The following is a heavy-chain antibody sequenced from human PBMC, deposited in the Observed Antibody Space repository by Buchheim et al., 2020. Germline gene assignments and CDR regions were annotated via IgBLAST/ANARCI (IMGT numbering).Heavy chain of an antibody. CDR3: TTTVALLTSIAARQLNDY. V-gene: IGHV3-15*01. CDR1: GFTFSNAW. Sequence: EVQLVESGGGLVKPGGSLRLSCAASGFTFSNAWMSWVRQAPGKGLEWVGRIKSKTDGGTTDYAAPVKGRFTISRDDSKNTLYLQMNSLKTEDTAVYYCTTTVALLTSIAARQLNDYWGQGTL. CDR2: IKSKTDGGTT. D-gene: IGHD6-6*01. J-gene: IGHJ4*02.